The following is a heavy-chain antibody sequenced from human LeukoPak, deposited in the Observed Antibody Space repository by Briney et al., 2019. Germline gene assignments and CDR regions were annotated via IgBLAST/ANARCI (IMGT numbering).Heavy chain of an antibody. D-gene: IGHD3-3*01. CDR3: ASGPRDFWSGR. Sequence: GGSLRLSCAASGFTFSSYWMHWVRQAPGKGLVWVSRINTDGSSTSYADSVKGRFTISRDNAKNTLYLQMNSLRAEDTAVYYCASGPRDFWSGRWGQGTLVTVSS. CDR2: INTDGSST. J-gene: IGHJ4*02. V-gene: IGHV3-74*01. CDR1: GFTFSSYW.